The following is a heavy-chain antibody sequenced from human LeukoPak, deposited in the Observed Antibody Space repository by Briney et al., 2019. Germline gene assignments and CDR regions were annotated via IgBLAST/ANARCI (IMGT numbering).Heavy chain of an antibody. CDR1: GDSISSYY. CDR2: IYYSGST. D-gene: IGHD1-26*01. Sequence: SETLSLTCTVSGDSISSYYWSWIRQPPGKGLEWIGYIYYSGSTNYNPSLKSRVTISVGTSKNQFSLRLSSVTAADTAVYYCARDWSGSYSRYYYYGMDVWGQGTTVTVSS. V-gene: IGHV4-59*01. J-gene: IGHJ6*02. CDR3: ARDWSGSYSRYYYYGMDV.